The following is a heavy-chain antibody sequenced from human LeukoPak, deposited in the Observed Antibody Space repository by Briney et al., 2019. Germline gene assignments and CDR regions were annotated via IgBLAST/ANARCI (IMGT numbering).Heavy chain of an antibody. Sequence: PGGSLRLSCAASGFTFSSYEMNWVRQAPGKGLEWVSYISSSGTAIYYADSVKGRFTISRDNAKNSLYLQMNSLRAEDTAAYYCARVWGVGATLGVFDIWGQGTMVTVSS. CDR1: GFTFSSYE. J-gene: IGHJ3*02. D-gene: IGHD1-26*01. V-gene: IGHV3-48*03. CDR3: ARVWGVGATLGVFDI. CDR2: ISSSGTAI.